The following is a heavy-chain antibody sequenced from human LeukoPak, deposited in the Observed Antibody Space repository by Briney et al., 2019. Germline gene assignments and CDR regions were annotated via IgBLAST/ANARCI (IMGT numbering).Heavy chain of an antibody. CDR3: AKDLYYYDSSGYPVY. CDR1: GFTFSSYG. Sequence: GGSLRLSCAASGFTFSSYGMHWVRQAPGKGLEWVAVIWYDGSNKYYADSVKGRFTISRDNSKNTLYLQMNSLRAEDTAVYYCAKDLYYYDSSGYPVYWGQGTLVTVSS. J-gene: IGHJ4*02. D-gene: IGHD3-22*01. V-gene: IGHV3-30*02. CDR2: IWYDGSNK.